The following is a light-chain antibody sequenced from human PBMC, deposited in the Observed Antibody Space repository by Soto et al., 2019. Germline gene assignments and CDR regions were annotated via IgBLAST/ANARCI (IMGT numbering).Light chain of an antibody. CDR2: EVT. V-gene: IGLV2-8*01. Sequence: QSALTQPPSASGSPGQSVTISCTGTSSDVGAYKYVSLYQQYPGKAPILMIYEVTKRPSGVPDRFSGSKSGNTASLTVSGLQAEDEADYYCTSYVGNDIWVFGGGTQLTVL. CDR1: SSDVGAYKY. J-gene: IGLJ3*02. CDR3: TSYVGNDIWV.